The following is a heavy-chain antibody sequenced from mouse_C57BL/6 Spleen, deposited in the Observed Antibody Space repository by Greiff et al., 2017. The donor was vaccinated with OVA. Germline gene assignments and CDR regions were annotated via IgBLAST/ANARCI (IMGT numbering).Heavy chain of an antibody. CDR1: GYTFTSYW. Sequence: QVQLQQPGAELVMPGASVKLSCKASGYTFTSYWMHWVKQRPGQGLEWIGEIDPSDSYTNYNQKFKGKSTLTVDKSSSTAYMQLSSLTSEDSAVYYCARTGGSEDYDAMDYWGQGTSVTVSS. CDR2: IDPSDSYT. V-gene: IGHV1-69*01. CDR3: ARTGGSEDYDAMDY. D-gene: IGHD1-1*01. J-gene: IGHJ4*01.